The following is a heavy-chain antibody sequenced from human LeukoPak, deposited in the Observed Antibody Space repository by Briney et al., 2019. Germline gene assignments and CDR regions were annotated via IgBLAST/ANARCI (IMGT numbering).Heavy chain of an antibody. J-gene: IGHJ4*02. V-gene: IGHV3-23*01. CDR1: GFTFSGYA. Sequence: GGSLRLSCAASGFTFSGYAMSWVRRAPGKGLEWVSGISGSGGSTDYADSVKGRFIISRDNSKNRLFLQMNSLRAEDTAVYYCAKEWMRLSLWGQGTMVTVSS. CDR3: AKEWMRLSL. CDR2: ISGSGGST. D-gene: IGHD5-18*01.